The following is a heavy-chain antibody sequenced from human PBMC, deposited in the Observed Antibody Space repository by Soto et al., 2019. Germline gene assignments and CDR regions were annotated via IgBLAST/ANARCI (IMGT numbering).Heavy chain of an antibody. CDR3: ARHVAKRAMGGWFDP. CDR1: GYSFTSYW. D-gene: IGHD5-18*01. CDR2: IYPGDSDT. V-gene: IGHV5-51*01. Sequence: GESLKISCKGSGYSFTSYWIGWVRQMPGKGLEWMGIIYPGDSDTRYSPSFQGQVTISADKSISTAYLQWSSLKASDTAMYYFARHVAKRAMGGWFDPWGKGTLVTVSS. J-gene: IGHJ5*02.